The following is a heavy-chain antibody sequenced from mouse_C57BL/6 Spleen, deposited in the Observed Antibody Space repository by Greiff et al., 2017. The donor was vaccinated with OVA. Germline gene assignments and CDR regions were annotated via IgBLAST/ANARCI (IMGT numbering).Heavy chain of an antibody. J-gene: IGHJ2*01. CDR3: ARGDYGSSYEVDY. D-gene: IGHD1-1*01. Sequence: QVQLQQPGTELVKPGASVKLSCKASGYTFTSYWMHWVKQRPGQGLEWIGNINPSNGGTNYNEKFKSKATLTVDKSSSTAYMQLSSLPSEDSAVYYCARGDYGSSYEVDYWGQGTTLTVSS. CDR2: INPSNGGT. CDR1: GYTFTSYW. V-gene: IGHV1-53*01.